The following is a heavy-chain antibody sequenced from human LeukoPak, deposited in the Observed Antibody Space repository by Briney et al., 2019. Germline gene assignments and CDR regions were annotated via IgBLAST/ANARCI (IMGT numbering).Heavy chain of an antibody. CDR1: GYTFTSYD. D-gene: IGHD2-2*01. V-gene: IGHV1-8*01. CDR2: MNPNSGNT. Sequence: GASVKVSCKASGYTFTSYDINWVRQATGQGLEWMGWMNPNSGNTGYAQKFQGRVTMTSDTSTSTAYMELRSLRSDDTAVYYCARDQGVVVVPAAIVHWGQGTLVTVSS. J-gene: IGHJ5*02. CDR3: ARDQGVVVVPAAIVH.